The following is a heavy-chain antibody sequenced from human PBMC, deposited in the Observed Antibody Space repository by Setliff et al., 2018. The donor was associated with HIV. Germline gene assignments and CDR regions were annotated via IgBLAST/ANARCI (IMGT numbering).Heavy chain of an antibody. V-gene: IGHV3-64*01. CDR2: IKSDGGST. J-gene: IGHJ4*02. Sequence: PGGSLRLSCAASGITFSRYAMHWVRQAPGKGLEYVSGIKSDGGSTYYANSVKGRFTISRDNSKNTLYLQMNSLRAEDTAIYYCARLLRGGGDYFDYWGQGTLVTVSS. CDR1: GITFSRYA. D-gene: IGHD3-10*01. CDR3: ARLLRGGGDYFDY.